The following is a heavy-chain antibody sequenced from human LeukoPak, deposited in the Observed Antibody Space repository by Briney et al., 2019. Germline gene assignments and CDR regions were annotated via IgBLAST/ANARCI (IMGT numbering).Heavy chain of an antibody. CDR2: IYPGDSDT. D-gene: IGHD6-13*01. CDR3: ARQILYSSSWYYWFDP. Sequence: GESLKISCKGSGYSFTSYWIGWVRQMPGKGLEGMGIIYPGDSDTRYSPSFQGQVTISADKSISTAYLQWSSLKASDTAMYYCARQILYSSSWYYWFDPWGQGTLVTVSS. V-gene: IGHV5-51*01. J-gene: IGHJ5*02. CDR1: GYSFTSYW.